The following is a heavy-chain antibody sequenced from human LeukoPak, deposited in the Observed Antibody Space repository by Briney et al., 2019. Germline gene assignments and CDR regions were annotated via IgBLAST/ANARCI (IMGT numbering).Heavy chain of an antibody. J-gene: IGHJ4*02. CDR1: GFTFSSYW. V-gene: IGHV4-34*01. Sequence: GSLRLSCAASGFTFSSYWMSWIRQPPGKGLEWIGEINHSGSTNYNPSLKSRVTISVDTSKNQFSLKLSSVTAADTAVYYCARGGPRRYCSGGSCYLGYWGQGTLVTVSS. CDR3: ARGGPRRYCSGGSCYLGY. D-gene: IGHD2-15*01. CDR2: INHSGST.